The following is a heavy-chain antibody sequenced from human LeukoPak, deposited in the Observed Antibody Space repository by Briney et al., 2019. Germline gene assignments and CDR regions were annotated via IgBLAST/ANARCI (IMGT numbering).Heavy chain of an antibody. V-gene: IGHV4-39*07. CDR2: IYHSGST. Sequence: SFTSYWIGWVRQMPGKGLEWMGIIYHSGSTYYNPSLKSRVTIPVDTSKNQFSLKLSSVTAADTAVYYCARGGYSYGYSPNWYFDLWGRGTLVTVSS. CDR1: SFTSYW. D-gene: IGHD5-18*01. J-gene: IGHJ2*01. CDR3: ARGGYSYGYSPNWYFDL.